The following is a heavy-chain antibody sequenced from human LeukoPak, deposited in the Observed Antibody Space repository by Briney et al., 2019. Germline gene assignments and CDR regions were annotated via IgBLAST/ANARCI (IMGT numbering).Heavy chain of an antibody. V-gene: IGHV3-23*01. D-gene: IGHD5-18*01. CDR1: GFTFSSYG. Sequence: GGALRLSCAASGFTFSSYGMSWVRQAPGKGLEWVSGISGSGAGTHYADSVKGRFTISRDNAKNSLYLQMNSLRAEDTALYYCARGKRGYSYGNYYYYMDVWGKGTTVTVSS. CDR2: ISGSGAGT. CDR3: ARGKRGYSYGNYYYYMDV. J-gene: IGHJ6*03.